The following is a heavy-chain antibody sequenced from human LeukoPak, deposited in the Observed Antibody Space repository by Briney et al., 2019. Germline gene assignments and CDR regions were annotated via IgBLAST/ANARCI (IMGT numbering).Heavy chain of an antibody. Sequence: GGSLRLSCAASGFTVSSNYMSWVRQAPGKGLEWVAVISYDGSNKYYADSVKGRFTISRDNSKNTLYLQMNSLRAEDTAVYYCARIPRYGGAAAGTSSRFDYWGQGTLVTVSS. CDR3: ARIPRYGGAAAGTSSRFDY. J-gene: IGHJ4*02. CDR1: GFTVSSNY. V-gene: IGHV3-30-3*01. CDR2: ISYDGSNK. D-gene: IGHD6-13*01.